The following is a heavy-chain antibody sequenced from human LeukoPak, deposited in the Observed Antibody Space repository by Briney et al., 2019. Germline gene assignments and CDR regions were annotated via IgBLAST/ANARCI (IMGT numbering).Heavy chain of an antibody. CDR3: ARDWDSSSYSDY. D-gene: IGHD6-6*01. CDR2: ISPYNGDT. Sequence: GASVKVSCKASGYTFTTYRITWVRQAPGQGLEWMGWISPYNGDTNTAQKLQGRVTMTTDTSTSTAYMELRSLRSDDTAVYYCARDWDSSSYSDYWGQGTLVTVSS. CDR1: GYTFTTYR. J-gene: IGHJ4*02. V-gene: IGHV1-18*01.